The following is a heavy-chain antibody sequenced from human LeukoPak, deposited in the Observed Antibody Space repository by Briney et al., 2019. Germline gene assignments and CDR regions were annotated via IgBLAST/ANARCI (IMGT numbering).Heavy chain of an antibody. CDR1: GFTFSSYA. CDR3: ARKPIAAAGTLDY. Sequence: GGSLRLSWAAPGFTFSSYARSWVRKAQGKGLEWVSAISGSGGSTYYADSVKGRFTISRDNSKNTLYLQMNSLRAEDTAVYYCARKPIAAAGTLDYWGQGTLVTVSS. D-gene: IGHD6-13*01. J-gene: IGHJ4*02. CDR2: ISGSGGST. V-gene: IGHV3-23*01.